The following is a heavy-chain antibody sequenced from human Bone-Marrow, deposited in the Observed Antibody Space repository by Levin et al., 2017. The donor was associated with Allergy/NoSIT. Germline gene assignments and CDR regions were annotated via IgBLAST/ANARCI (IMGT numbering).Heavy chain of an antibody. Sequence: SLKISCAASGFSFNDYAMHWVRQAPGKALEWVSGISWHSVSIGYADSVKGRFTISRDNAKNSLYLQMNNLRPEDTAMYYCAKKGSHSSSIKGPMDVWGQGTTVTVS. CDR2: ISWHSVSI. D-gene: IGHD3-22*01. CDR1: GFSFNDYA. CDR3: AKKGSHSSSIKGPMDV. V-gene: IGHV3-9*01. J-gene: IGHJ6*02.